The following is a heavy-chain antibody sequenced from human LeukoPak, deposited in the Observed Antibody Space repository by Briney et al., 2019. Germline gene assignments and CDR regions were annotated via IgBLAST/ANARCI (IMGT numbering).Heavy chain of an antibody. CDR2: INHSGST. J-gene: IGHJ5*02. CDR3: ARGLNWFDP. V-gene: IGHV4-34*01. CDR1: GGSFGGYY. Sequence: PSETLSLTCAVYGGSFGGYYWSRIRQPPGKGLEWIGEINHSGSTNYNPSLKSRVTISVDTSKNQFSLKLSSVTAADTAVYYCARGLNWFDPWGQGTLVTVSS.